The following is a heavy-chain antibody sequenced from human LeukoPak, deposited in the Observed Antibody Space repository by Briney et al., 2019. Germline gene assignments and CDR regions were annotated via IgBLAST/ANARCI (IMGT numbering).Heavy chain of an antibody. J-gene: IGHJ4*02. Sequence: SETLSLTCTVSGGSISSYYWSWIRQPPGKGLEWIGYVYYSGTTNYNPSLKSRVSISVDTSKNQFSLKLTSVTAADTAVYYCARDPDGYNSFDHWGQGTLVTVSS. D-gene: IGHD5-24*01. CDR2: VYYSGTT. CDR3: ARDPDGYNSFDH. V-gene: IGHV4-59*01. CDR1: GGSISSYY.